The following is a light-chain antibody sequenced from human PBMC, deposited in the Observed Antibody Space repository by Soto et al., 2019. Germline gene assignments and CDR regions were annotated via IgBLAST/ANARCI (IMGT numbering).Light chain of an antibody. CDR3: SSYTSSSTRV. J-gene: IGLJ2*01. Sequence: LTQPASVSGSPGQSITISCTGTSSDVGGYNYVSWYQQHPGKAPKLMIYDVSNRPSGVSNRFSGSKSGNTASLTISGLQAEDEADYYCSSYTSSSTRVFGGGTKVTVL. CDR1: SSDVGGYNY. V-gene: IGLV2-14*01. CDR2: DVS.